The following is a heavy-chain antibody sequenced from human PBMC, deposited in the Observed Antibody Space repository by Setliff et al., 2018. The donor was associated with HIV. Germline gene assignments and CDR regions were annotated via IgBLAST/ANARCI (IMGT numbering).Heavy chain of an antibody. Sequence: SETLSLTCIVSSGSIHSGSYYWSWIRQPVGKGLEWIGRIYTSGSTDYNPSLKSRVAILVDTSKNHFSLNLTSVTAADTAIYFCARVGSKGYSNFLDSWGQGLLVTVSS. CDR1: SGSIHSGSYY. V-gene: IGHV4-61*02. J-gene: IGHJ4*02. CDR2: IYTSGST. D-gene: IGHD1-26*01. CDR3: ARVGSKGYSNFLDS.